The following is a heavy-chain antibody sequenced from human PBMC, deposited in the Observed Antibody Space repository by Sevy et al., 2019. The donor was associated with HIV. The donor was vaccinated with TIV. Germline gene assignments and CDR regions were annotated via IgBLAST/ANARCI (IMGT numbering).Heavy chain of an antibody. CDR3: VKGPHPAVTTSYGMDV. CDR1: GFSFSSYG. V-gene: IGHV3-30*02. J-gene: IGHJ6*02. D-gene: IGHD4-17*01. Sequence: WGSLRLSCAASGFSFSSYGMHWVRQAPGKGLEWVTFIRHDGSTKYYVDSVRGRFTISRDNSKSTLYLQMNSLRREDTAVYYCVKGPHPAVTTSYGMDVWGQGTTVTVSS. CDR2: IRHDGSTK.